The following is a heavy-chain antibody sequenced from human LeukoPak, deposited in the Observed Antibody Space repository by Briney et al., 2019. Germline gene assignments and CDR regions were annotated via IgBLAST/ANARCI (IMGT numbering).Heavy chain of an antibody. D-gene: IGHD2-15*01. CDR3: ARQDVVVVAATPDVFDY. CDR1: GGSISSSSYY. CDR2: IYYSGST. V-gene: IGHV4-39*01. Sequence: PSETLSLTCTVSGGSISSSSYYWGWIRQPPGKGLEWIGSIYYSGSTYYNPSLKSRVTISVDTSKNQFSLKLSSVTAADTAVYYCARQDVVVVAATPDVFDYWGQGTLVTVPS. J-gene: IGHJ4*02.